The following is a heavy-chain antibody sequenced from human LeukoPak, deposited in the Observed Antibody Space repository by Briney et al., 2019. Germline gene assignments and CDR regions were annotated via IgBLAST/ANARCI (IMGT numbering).Heavy chain of an antibody. Sequence: SVKVSCKASGGTFSSYAISWVRQAPGQGLEWMGGIVPIFGTANYAQKFQGRVTITADESTSTAYMELSSLRSEDTAVYYCVVTRAEYFQHWGQGTLVTVSS. CDR1: GGTFSSYA. CDR2: IVPIFGTA. D-gene: IGHD2-2*01. J-gene: IGHJ1*01. V-gene: IGHV1-69*01. CDR3: VVTRAEYFQH.